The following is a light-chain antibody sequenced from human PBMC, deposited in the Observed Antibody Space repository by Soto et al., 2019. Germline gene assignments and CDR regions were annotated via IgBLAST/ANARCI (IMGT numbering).Light chain of an antibody. CDR2: EVS. CDR3: SSYTSSSNVV. Sequence: QSVLTQPPSVSGSPGQSVTISCTGTSSDVGGHNRVSWYQQPPGTAPKLLIYEVSNRPSGVPDRFSGSKSGNTASLTISGLQAEDEADYYCSSYTSSSNVVFGGGTKVTVL. J-gene: IGLJ2*01. CDR1: SSDVGGHNR. V-gene: IGLV2-18*02.